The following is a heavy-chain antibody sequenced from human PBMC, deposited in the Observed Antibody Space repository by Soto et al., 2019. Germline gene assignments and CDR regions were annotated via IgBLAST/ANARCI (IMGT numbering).Heavy chain of an antibody. Sequence: PGGSLRLSCAASGFTFSSYSMNWVRQAPGKGLEWVSSITSRGSYIYYADSVKGRFTTSRDNAKNSLYLQMNSLRAEDTALYYCAMSYYDFWRVATRRPSPHATDVPGPAPTLTLAS. CDR2: ITSRGSYI. V-gene: IGHV3-21*01. CDR1: GFTFSSYS. CDR3: AMSYYDFWRVATRRPSPHATDV. J-gene: IGHJ6*02. D-gene: IGHD3-3*01.